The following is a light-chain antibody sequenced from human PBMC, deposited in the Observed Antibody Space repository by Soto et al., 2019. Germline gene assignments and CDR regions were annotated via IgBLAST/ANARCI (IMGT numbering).Light chain of an antibody. CDR3: QQRSIWPPLT. V-gene: IGKV3D-20*02. J-gene: IGKJ4*01. Sequence: EIVLTQSPGTLSLSPGERATLSCRASQSVSNNYLAWYQQKPGQAPRLLIYGASNRATGIPDRFSGSGSGTDFTLTISRLEPEDFAVYYCQQRSIWPPLTFGGGTKVEIK. CDR2: GAS. CDR1: QSVSNNY.